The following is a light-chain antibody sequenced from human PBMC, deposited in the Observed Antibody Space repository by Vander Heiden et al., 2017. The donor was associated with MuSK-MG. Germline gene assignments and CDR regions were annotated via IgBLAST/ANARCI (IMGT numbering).Light chain of an antibody. V-gene: IGLV2-23*02. CDR3: CSYAGSTTFEG. CDR2: EVS. Sequence: QSALTQPASVSGSPGQSITISCSGSSSDVGSYNLVSWYQLHPGKAPKFSILEVSKRPSGVSNRFSGSKSGNKAYMTISGLQAEDEAEYFGCSYAGSTTFEGFGTGTPVTVI. J-gene: IGLJ1*01. CDR1: SSDVGSYNL.